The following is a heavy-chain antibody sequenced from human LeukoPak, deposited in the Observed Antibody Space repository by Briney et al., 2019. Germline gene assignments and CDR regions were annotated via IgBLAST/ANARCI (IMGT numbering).Heavy chain of an antibody. CDR1: GFSFSDTW. D-gene: IGHD3-22*01. J-gene: IGHJ5*02. V-gene: IGHV3-15*01. CDR2: IKSKTDGGTT. Sequence: GGSLRLSCVGSGFSFSDTWMSWVRQSPGKGLEWVGRIKSKTDGGTTDYAAPVKGRFTISRDDSKNTLYLQMNSLKTEDTAVYYCTTDLGYYDSSGYYHWGQGTLVTVSS. CDR3: TTDLGYYDSSGYYH.